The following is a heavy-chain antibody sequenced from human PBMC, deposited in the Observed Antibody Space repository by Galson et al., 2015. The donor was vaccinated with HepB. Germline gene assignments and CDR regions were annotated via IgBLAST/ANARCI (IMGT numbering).Heavy chain of an antibody. V-gene: IGHV5-51*03. CDR1: GYSFTSYW. D-gene: IGHD3-22*01. Sequence: QSGAEVKKPGESLKISCKGSGYSFTSYWIGWVRQMPGKGLEWMGIIYPGDSDTRYSPSFQGQVTISADKSISTAYLQWNSLKASDTAMYYCAKMVYDSSGYYYLGAFDYWGQGPLFTVSS. J-gene: IGHJ4*02. CDR3: AKMVYDSSGYYYLGAFDY. CDR2: IYPGDSDT.